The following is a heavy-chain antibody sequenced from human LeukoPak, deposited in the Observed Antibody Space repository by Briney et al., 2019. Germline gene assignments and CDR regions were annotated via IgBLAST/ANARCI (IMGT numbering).Heavy chain of an antibody. J-gene: IGHJ4*02. V-gene: IGHV1-69*06. CDR3: ARGDYYDSSGLFDY. CDR1: EGTFSREA. Sequence: SVKACCKAAEGTFSREASSWGRQAHGQKLEWMGRIIPIFGTPNYAQKFQGRVTISADKSTNTAYMEVTSLRSEDTAVYYCARGDYYDSSGLFDYWGQGTLVTVSS. D-gene: IGHD3-22*01. CDR2: IIPIFGTP.